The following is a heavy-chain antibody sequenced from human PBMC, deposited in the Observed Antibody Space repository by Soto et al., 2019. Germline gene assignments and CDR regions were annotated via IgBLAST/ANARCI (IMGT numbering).Heavy chain of an antibody. Sequence: GGSLRLSCAASGFTFSRYGMHWVRQAPGKGLEWVALIWNDGIRKVYVDSVKGRFTISRDNSKNTLDLQMNSLRAEDTAVYYCGRDDDNDANAIDYWGPGTLVTVSS. J-gene: IGHJ4*02. CDR2: IWNDGIRK. D-gene: IGHD7-27*01. CDR1: GFTFSRYG. V-gene: IGHV3-33*01. CDR3: GRDDDNDANAIDY.